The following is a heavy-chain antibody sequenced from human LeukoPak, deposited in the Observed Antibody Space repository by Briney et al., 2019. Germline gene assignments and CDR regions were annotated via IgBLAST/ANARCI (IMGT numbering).Heavy chain of an antibody. CDR2: IKPDESEK. CDR3: AREWTVGGTSVFEY. J-gene: IGHJ4*02. D-gene: IGHD1-26*01. Sequence: GGSLRLSCGASGFTFSNYWMSWVRQPPGKGLEWVANIKPDESEKYFADSVKGRFTISRDNAENSLYLQMNGLRAEDTAVYYCAREWTVGGTSVFEYWGQGTLVTVSS. CDR1: GFTFSNYW. V-gene: IGHV3-7*01.